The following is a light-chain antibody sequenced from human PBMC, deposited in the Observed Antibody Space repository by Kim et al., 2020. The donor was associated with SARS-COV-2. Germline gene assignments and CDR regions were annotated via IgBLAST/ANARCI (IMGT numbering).Light chain of an antibody. CDR2: QDS. CDR1: KLGDKY. V-gene: IGLV3-1*01. CDR3: QAWESSTA. J-gene: IGLJ2*01. Sequence: SYELTQPPSVSVSPGQTASITCSGDKLGDKYACWYQQKPGQSPVLVIYQDSKRPSGIPERFSGSNSGNTATLTISGTQAMDEADYYCQAWESSTAFGGGT.